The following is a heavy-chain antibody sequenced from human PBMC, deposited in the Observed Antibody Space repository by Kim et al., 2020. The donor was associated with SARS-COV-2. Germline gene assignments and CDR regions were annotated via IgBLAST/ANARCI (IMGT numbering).Heavy chain of an antibody. J-gene: IGHJ4*02. CDR2: IYYSGST. CDR1: GGSISSGGYY. V-gene: IGHV4-31*03. Sequence: SETLSLTCTVSGGSISSGGYYWSWIRQHPGKGLEWIGYIYYSGSTYYNPSLKSRVTISVDTSKNQFSLKLSSVTAADTAVYYCARAAPYYYDSSGSYDYWGQGTLVTVSS. CDR3: ARAAPYYYDSSGSYDY. D-gene: IGHD3-22*01.